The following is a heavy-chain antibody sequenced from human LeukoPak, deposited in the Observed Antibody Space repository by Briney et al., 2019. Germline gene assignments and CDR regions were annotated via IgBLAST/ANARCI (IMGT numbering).Heavy chain of an antibody. J-gene: IGHJ6*02. CDR3: AREKMEVGYYGLDV. D-gene: IGHD1-1*01. CDR1: GGTFDNSA. V-gene: IGHV1-69*04. Sequence: SVKVSCKASGGTFDNSAVNWVRQAPGQGLEWMGRIIPILNIPNYAQKLQGGVTIAADKSTSTAYMELSSLRSDDTAVYYCAREKMEVGYYGLDVWGQGTTVTVSS. CDR2: IIPILNIP.